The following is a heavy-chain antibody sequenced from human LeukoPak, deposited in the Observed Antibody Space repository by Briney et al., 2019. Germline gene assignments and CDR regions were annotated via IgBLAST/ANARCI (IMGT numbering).Heavy chain of an antibody. CDR1: GFTFSNYG. D-gene: IGHD1-26*01. Sequence: PGGSLRLSCAASGFTFSNYGMHWVRQAPGKGLEWVAVISYDGSNKYYADSVKGRFTISRDNSKNTLYLQMNSLRAEDTAVYYCAKGEFQEWELLDYWGQGTLVTVSS. V-gene: IGHV3-30*18. CDR2: ISYDGSNK. J-gene: IGHJ4*02. CDR3: AKGEFQEWELLDY.